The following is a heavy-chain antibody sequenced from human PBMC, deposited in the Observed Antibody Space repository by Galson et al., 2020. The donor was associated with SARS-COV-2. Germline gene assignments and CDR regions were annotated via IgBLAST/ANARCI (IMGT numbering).Heavy chain of an antibody. CDR2: IGTAGDT. D-gene: IGHD3-10*01. J-gene: IGHJ6*03. Sequence: GESLKISCAASGFTFSSYDMHWVRQATGTGLEWVSAIGTAGDTYYPGSVKGRFTIPRENAKNSLYLQMNSLRAGDTAVYYCARGDMVRGGYYYYYYMDVWGKGTTVTVSS. CDR1: GFTFSSYD. V-gene: IGHV3-13*01. CDR3: ARGDMVRGGYYYYYYMDV.